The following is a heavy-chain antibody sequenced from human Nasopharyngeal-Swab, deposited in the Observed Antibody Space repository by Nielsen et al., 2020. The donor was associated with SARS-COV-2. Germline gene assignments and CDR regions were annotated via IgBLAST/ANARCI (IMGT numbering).Heavy chain of an antibody. J-gene: IGHJ6*02. Sequence: GGSLRLSCAASGFTVSSNYMSWVRQAPGKGLEWVSVIYSGGSTYYADSVKGRFTISRDNSKNTLYLQMNSLRAEDTAVYYCAKPPTEEKSGQYYYYGMDVWGQGTTVTVSS. CDR1: GFTVSSNY. V-gene: IGHV3-53*01. CDR3: AKPPTEEKSGQYYYYGMDV. D-gene: IGHD3-3*01. CDR2: IYSGGST.